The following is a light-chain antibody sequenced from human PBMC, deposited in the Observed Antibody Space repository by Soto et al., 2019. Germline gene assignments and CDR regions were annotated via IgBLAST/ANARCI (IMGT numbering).Light chain of an antibody. CDR1: SSNIGAGYD. V-gene: IGLV1-40*01. CDR2: NSI. J-gene: IGLJ3*02. Sequence: QLVLTQPPSVSGAPGQRVTISCTGSSSNIGAGYDVQWYQQVPGTAPKLLISNSINRPSGVPDRFSGSRSDTSASLAITGIQADDEAGYYCQSYDRSLSGWVFGGGTKLTVL. CDR3: QSYDRSLSGWV.